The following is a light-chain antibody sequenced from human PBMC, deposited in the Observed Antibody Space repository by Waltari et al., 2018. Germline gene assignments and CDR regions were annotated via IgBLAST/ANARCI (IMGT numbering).Light chain of an antibody. CDR1: QSISGW. V-gene: IGKV1-5*03. J-gene: IGKJ1*01. CDR3: QQYDTYLPWT. Sequence: DIQMTQSPSTLSASVGHRVTIDCRASQSISGWLAWDQQKPGKAASLLIYKASTLQSGVQSRFSGSGSGTEFTLTISSLQPDDFATYYCQQYDTYLPWTFGQGTKVEIK. CDR2: KAS.